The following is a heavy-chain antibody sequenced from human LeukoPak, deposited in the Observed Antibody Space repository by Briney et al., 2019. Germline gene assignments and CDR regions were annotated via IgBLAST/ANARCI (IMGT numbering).Heavy chain of an antibody. CDR1: GYTFTSYG. V-gene: IGHV1-18*01. J-gene: IGHJ4*02. CDR2: ISAYNGNT. CDR3: ARALYGSGSYYLFDY. D-gene: IGHD3-10*01. Sequence: ASVKVSCKASGYTFTSYGISWVRQAPGQGLEWMGWISAYNGNTNYAQKLQGRVTMTTDTSTSTAYMELRSLRSDDTAVYYCARALYGSGSYYLFDYWGQGTLVTVSS.